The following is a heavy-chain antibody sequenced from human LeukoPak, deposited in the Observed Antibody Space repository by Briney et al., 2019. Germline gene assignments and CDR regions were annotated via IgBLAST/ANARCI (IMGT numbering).Heavy chain of an antibody. D-gene: IGHD3-10*01. Sequence: GASVKVSCKATGYTFTGYYMHWVRQSPGQGLEWMGRINPNSGGTNYAQKFQGRVTMTRDTSISTAYMELSRLRSDDTAVYYCAREPTLRYYFDYWGQGTLVTVSS. CDR1: GYTFTGYY. J-gene: IGHJ4*02. CDR3: AREPTLRYYFDY. V-gene: IGHV1-2*06. CDR2: INPNSGGT.